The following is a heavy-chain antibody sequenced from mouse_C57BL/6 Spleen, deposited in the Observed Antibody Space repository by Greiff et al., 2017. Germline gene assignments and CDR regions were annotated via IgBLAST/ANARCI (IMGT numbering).Heavy chain of an antibody. CDR1: GYTFTDYE. J-gene: IGHJ3*01. CDR2: IDPETGGT. CDR3: TRDDDPLAY. Sequence: QVHVKQSGAELVRPGASVTLSCKASGYTFTDYEMHWVKQTPVHGLEWIGAIDPETGGTAYNQKFKGKAILTADKSSSTAYMELRSLTSEDSAVYYCTRDDDPLAYWGQGTLVTVSA. D-gene: IGHD2-3*01. V-gene: IGHV1-15*01.